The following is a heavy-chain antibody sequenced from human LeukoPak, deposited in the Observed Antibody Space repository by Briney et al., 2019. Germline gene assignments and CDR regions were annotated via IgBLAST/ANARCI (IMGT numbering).Heavy chain of an antibody. J-gene: IGHJ6*02. CDR3: ARGPTVIYYYYYGMDV. V-gene: IGHV1-2*02. CDR2: INPNSGGT. Sequence: ASVKVSCKASGGTFSSYAISWVRQAPGQGLEWMGWINPNSGGTNYAQKFQGRVTMTRDTSISTAYMELSRLRSDDTAVYYCARGPTVIYYYYYGMDVWGQGTTVTVSS. CDR1: GGTFSSYA. D-gene: IGHD4-17*01.